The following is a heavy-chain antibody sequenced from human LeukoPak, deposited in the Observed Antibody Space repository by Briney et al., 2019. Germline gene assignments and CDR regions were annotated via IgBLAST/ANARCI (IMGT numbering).Heavy chain of an antibody. CDR1: GGSLTNYY. CDR3: ARMVNYYYSYMDV. J-gene: IGHJ6*03. D-gene: IGHD2-8*01. Sequence: SETLSLTCTVSGGSLTNYYWSWIRQPPGKGPDWIGHIYYSGSTNYNPSLKSRVTMSVDTSKSQFFLKLTSVTAADTAVYYCARMVNYYYSYMDVWGKGTTVTVSS. CDR2: IYYSGST. V-gene: IGHV4-59*12.